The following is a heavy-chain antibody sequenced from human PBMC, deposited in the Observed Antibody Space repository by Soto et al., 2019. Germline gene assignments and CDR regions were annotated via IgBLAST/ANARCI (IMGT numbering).Heavy chain of an antibody. D-gene: IGHD3-22*01. CDR3: AREERDYLDSSGSLDY. V-gene: IGHV4-31*03. J-gene: IGHJ4*02. CDR2: IDYRRST. Sequence: QVQLQESGPGLVKPSQTLSLTCTVSGGSISSGAYYWGGMGQHPGKGLEWIGYIDYRRSTYYNRSLRSRVTISGDTSQNQFPLKLSSVTAADTAVYYCAREERDYLDSSGSLDYWGQGTLVTVSS. CDR1: GGSISSGAYY.